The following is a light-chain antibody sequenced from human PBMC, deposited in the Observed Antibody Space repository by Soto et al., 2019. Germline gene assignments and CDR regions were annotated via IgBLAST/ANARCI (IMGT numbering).Light chain of an antibody. CDR3: PQSAARPLT. V-gene: IGKV3-15*01. J-gene: IGKJ4*01. Sequence: DKLMSDAPSTLSLTPWERVTLSCRAGQNIHNHVSWFLQKPGQTPRLLIYDAIIRAPDVPARFSGSWSGTEFTLTINSLQSEDVAVYYCPQSAARPLTSGGGTKVDI. CDR1: QNIHNH. CDR2: DAI.